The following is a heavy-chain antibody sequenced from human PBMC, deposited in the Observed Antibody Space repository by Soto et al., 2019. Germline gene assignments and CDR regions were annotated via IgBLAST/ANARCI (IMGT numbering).Heavy chain of an antibody. CDR3: AKDRYSSSPYNWFDP. Sequence: PGGSLRLSCEASGFTVSNFAMSWVRQAPGKGLEWVSSITGDGDDTYYADSVKGRVTISRDNSKNTLYLHMNSVRVDDTAIYYCAKDRYSSSPYNWFDPWGQGSLVTVSS. V-gene: IGHV3-23*01. CDR1: GFTVSNFA. CDR2: ITGDGDDT. J-gene: IGHJ5*02. D-gene: IGHD4-4*01.